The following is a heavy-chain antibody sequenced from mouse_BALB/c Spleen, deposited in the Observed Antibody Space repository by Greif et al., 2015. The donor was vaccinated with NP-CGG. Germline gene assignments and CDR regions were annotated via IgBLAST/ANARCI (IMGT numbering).Heavy chain of an antibody. V-gene: IGHV1-4*01. Sequence: VQRVESGAELARPGASVKMSCKACGYTFTSYTMHWVKQRPGQGLEWIGYINPSSGYTIYNQKFKDKATLTADKSSSTAYMQLSSLTSEDSAVYYCARWDGAYWGQGTLVTVSA. CDR1: GYTFTSYT. CDR2: INPSSGYT. D-gene: IGHD4-1*01. J-gene: IGHJ3*01. CDR3: ARWDGAY.